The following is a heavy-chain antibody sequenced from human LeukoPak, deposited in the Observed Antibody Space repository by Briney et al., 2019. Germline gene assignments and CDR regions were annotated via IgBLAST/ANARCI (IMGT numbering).Heavy chain of an antibody. CDR3: ARQNFYDSGAYYGLYYFDY. CDR2: IYKDGST. CDR1: GFTVSSHY. J-gene: IGHJ4*02. D-gene: IGHD3-22*01. V-gene: IGHV3-66*04. Sequence: PGGSLRLSCAASGFTVSSHYMSWVRQAPGKGLEWVSVIYKDGSTYYAEFVKGRFTISRDTSKNTLFLQMISLRAEDTAVYYCARQNFYDSGAYYGLYYFDYWGRGTLVTASS.